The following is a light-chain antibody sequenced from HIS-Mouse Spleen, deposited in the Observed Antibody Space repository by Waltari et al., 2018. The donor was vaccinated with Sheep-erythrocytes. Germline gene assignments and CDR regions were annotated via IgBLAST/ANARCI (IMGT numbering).Light chain of an antibody. J-gene: IGLJ3*02. CDR1: KLGDKY. V-gene: IGLV3-1*01. CDR2: QDS. Sequence: SYELTPPPSVSVSPGPTASITCSGDKLGDKYACWYQQKPGQSPVLVIYQDSKRPSGIPERFSGSNSGNTATLTISGTQAMDEADYYCQAWDSSTAWVFGGGTKLTVL. CDR3: QAWDSSTAWV.